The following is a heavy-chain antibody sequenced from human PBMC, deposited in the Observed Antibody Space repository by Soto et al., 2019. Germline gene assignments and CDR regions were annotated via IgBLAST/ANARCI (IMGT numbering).Heavy chain of an antibody. V-gene: IGHV3-30-3*01. D-gene: IGHD5-12*01. CDR2: ITNDGSNK. Sequence: QVQLVEAGVGVVQPGRSLRLSCAASGFTFSSYAMHCVRQAPGKGLEWVAVITNDGSNKYYADSVTGRFTISRDNSKNTLYLQMNSLRAEDTAVYYCAREDSGYDRYNFAYWGQGTLVTVSS. CDR1: GFTFSSYA. CDR3: AREDSGYDRYNFAY. J-gene: IGHJ4*02.